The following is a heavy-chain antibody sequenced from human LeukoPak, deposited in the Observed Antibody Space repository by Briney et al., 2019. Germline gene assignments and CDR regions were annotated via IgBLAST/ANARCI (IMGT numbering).Heavy chain of an antibody. CDR1: GFIFSSYG. D-gene: IGHD1-20*01. Sequence: GGSLRLSCAASGFIFSSYGMHWVRQAPGKGLEWVSFIRYDGINKYYADSVKGRFTISRDNSKNTLYLQMNSLRAEDTAVYYCASGITGTWGQGTLVTVSS. V-gene: IGHV3-30*02. CDR2: IRYDGINK. CDR3: ASGITGT. J-gene: IGHJ5*02.